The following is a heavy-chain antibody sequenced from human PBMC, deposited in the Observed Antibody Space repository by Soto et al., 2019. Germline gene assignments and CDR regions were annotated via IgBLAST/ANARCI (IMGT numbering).Heavy chain of an antibody. CDR3: ARDRLITYGAKIAPDH. CDR1: GFTFSDFG. CDR2: IWYDGSYQ. J-gene: IGHJ5*02. V-gene: IGHV3-33*01. D-gene: IGHD3-16*01. Sequence: QVQLVESGGGVIQPGRSLRLSCKASGFTFSDFGMHWVRQAPGKGLEWVSAIWYDGSYQYYADPVRGRFTTSRDNSNNTLFLQMKSLRVEDTAVYYCARDRLITYGAKIAPDHWGQGALVTVSS.